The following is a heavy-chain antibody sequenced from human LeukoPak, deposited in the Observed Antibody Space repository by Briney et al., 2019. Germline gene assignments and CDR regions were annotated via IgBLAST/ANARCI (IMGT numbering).Heavy chain of an antibody. V-gene: IGHV3-21*01. Sequence: KPGGSLRLSCAASGFTFSSYSMNWVRQAPGKGLEWVSSISSSSSYIYYADSVKGRFTISRDNAKNSLYLQMNSLRAEDTAVYYCARFSGGRGRIAACDYWGQGTLVTVSS. D-gene: IGHD6-13*01. J-gene: IGHJ4*02. CDR2: ISSSSSYI. CDR1: GFTFSSYS. CDR3: ARFSGGRGRIAACDY.